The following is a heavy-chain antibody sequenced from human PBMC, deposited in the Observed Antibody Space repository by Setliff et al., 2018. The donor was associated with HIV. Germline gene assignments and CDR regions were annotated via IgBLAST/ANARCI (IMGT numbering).Heavy chain of an antibody. J-gene: IGHJ4*02. CDR2: VYYSGST. CDR3: ARKHLFNVFDY. CDR1: GGSISTYH. Sequence: SSETLSLTCTVSGGSISTYHWSWIRQSPGKGLEWIGYVYYSGSTNYNPSLKSRVTISVDTSKNQFSLKLSSVTAAGTAVYYCARKHLFNVFDYWGQGTLVTVS. V-gene: IGHV4-59*01. D-gene: IGHD2-8*01.